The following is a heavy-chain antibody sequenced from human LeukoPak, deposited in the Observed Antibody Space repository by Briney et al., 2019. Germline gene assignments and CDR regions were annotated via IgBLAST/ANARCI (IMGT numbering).Heavy chain of an antibody. D-gene: IGHD6-13*01. CDR1: GYTFTGYY. V-gene: IGHV1-2*04. J-gene: IGHJ3*02. Sequence: ASVKVSCKASGYTFTGYYMHWVRQAPGQGLEWMGWINPNRGGTNYAQKFQGWVTMTRDTSISTAYMELSRLRSDDTAVYYCARERGAWQQLVYGAFDIWGQGTMVTVSS. CDR2: INPNRGGT. CDR3: ARERGAWQQLVYGAFDI.